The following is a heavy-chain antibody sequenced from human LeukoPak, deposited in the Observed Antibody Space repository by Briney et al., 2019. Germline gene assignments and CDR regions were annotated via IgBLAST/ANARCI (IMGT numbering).Heavy chain of an antibody. CDR3: AKDRGGSFDY. CDR2: IWYGGSNK. D-gene: IGHD1-26*01. Sequence: GGSLRLSCAASGFTFSSYGMHWVRQAPGKGLEWVAVIWYGGSNKYYADSVKGRFTISRDNSKNTLYLQMNSLRAEDTAVYYCAKDRGGSFDYWGQGTLVTVSS. CDR1: GFTFSSYG. J-gene: IGHJ4*02. V-gene: IGHV3-30*02.